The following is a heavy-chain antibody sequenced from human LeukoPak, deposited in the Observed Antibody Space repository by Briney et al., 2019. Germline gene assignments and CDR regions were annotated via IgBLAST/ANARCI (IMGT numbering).Heavy chain of an antibody. Sequence: SETLSLTCAGYGGSFSGYYWSWIRQHPGKGLEWIGEISHSGSTNYNPSLKSRVTISVDTSKNQFSLKLSSVTAADTAVYYCARGHRSSWSLYYFDYWGQGTLVTVSS. J-gene: IGHJ4*02. V-gene: IGHV4-34*01. CDR3: ARGHRSSWSLYYFDY. CDR1: GGSFSGYY. CDR2: ISHSGST. D-gene: IGHD6-13*01.